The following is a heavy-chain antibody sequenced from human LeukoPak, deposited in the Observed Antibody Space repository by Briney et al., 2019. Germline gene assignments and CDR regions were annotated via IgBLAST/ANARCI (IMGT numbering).Heavy chain of an antibody. V-gene: IGHV4-4*07. CDR2: IYTSGNT. D-gene: IGHD3-10*01. J-gene: IGHJ4*02. Sequence: SETLSLTCTVSGGSISSYYWSWIRQPAGKGLEWIGRIYTSGNTNYNPSLKSRVTMSVDTSKNQFSLKLSSVTAADTAVYYCAREFYEVRGVYFDYWGQGTLVTVSS. CDR3: AREFYEVRGVYFDY. CDR1: GGSISSYY.